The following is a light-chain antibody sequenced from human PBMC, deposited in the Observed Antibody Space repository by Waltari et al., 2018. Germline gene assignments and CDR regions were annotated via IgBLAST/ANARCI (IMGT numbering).Light chain of an antibody. J-gene: IGKJ2*03. CDR2: DAS. CDR1: QSVSSN. V-gene: IGKV3-15*01. CDR3: QQYNDWYS. Sequence: DKVMPKSPATLSVSPGEVVTLSCRASQSVSSNVAWYQHRPGQAPRLLIYDASTRASGIPARFSGSWSGTEFTLTISGLQSEDCALYYCQQYNDWYSFGQGTKLEIK.